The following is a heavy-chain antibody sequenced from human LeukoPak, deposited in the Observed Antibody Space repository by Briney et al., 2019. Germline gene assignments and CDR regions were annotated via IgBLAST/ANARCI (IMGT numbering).Heavy chain of an antibody. Sequence: PSETLSLTCTVSGGSISSYYWSWIRQPPGKGLEWIGYIYYSGSTNYNPSLKSRVAISVDTSKNQFSLKLSSVTAADTAVYYCARDLRYYDSSGSYYYYYMDVWGKGTTVTVSS. D-gene: IGHD3-22*01. CDR2: IYYSGST. V-gene: IGHV4-59*01. CDR3: ARDLRYYDSSGSYYYYYMDV. J-gene: IGHJ6*03. CDR1: GGSISSYY.